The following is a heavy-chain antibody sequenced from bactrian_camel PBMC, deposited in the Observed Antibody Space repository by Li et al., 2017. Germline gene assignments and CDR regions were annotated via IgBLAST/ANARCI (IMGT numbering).Heavy chain of an antibody. V-gene: IGHV3-2*01. CDR1: GFTFSTYY. CDR3: VRPGENGGTFGY. CDR2: IYTGGGST. D-gene: IGHD6*01. J-gene: IGHJ6*01. Sequence: HVQLVESGGGSVEAGGSLRLSCAASGFTFSTYYMSWVRQAPGKGLEWVSSIYTGGGSTYYADSVKGRFTISSDNAKNTVYLQMNSLKPEYTAVYYCVRPGENGGTFGYWGQGTQVTVS.